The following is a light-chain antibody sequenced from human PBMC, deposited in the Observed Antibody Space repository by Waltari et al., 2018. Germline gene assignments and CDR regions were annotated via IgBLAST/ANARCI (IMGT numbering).Light chain of an antibody. CDR1: NSNIGGNS. Sequence: QSVLTQPPSVSGTPGQRVTISCSGSNSNIGGNSVYWYQQLPGKAPKLLIYNDNQGPSGVPDRFSASKSGTSASLAITGLQSEDEADYYCAVWDDSLGGVFGGGTKLTVL. CDR3: AVWDDSLGGV. CDR2: NDN. V-gene: IGLV1-44*01. J-gene: IGLJ3*02.